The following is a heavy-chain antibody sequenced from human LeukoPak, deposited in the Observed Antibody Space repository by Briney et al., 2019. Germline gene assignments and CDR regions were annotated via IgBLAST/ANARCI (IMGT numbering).Heavy chain of an antibody. CDR1: GGSFSGYY. CDR2: INHSGST. J-gene: IGHJ5*02. D-gene: IGHD3-16*02. V-gene: IGHV4-34*01. Sequence: PSETLSLTCAVYGGSFSGYYWSWIRQPPGKGLEWIGEINHSGSTNYNPSLKSRVTISVDTSKNQFSLKLSSVTAADTAVYYCARGQITFGGVIVPEFDPWGQGTLVTVSS. CDR3: ARGQITFGGVIVPEFDP.